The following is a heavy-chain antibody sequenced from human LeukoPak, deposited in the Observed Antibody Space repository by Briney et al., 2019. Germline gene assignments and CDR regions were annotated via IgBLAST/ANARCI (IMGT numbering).Heavy chain of an antibody. Sequence: PGGSLRLSCAASGFTFSSYAMHWVRQAPGEGLEWVAGISYDGSNKYYADSVKGRFTISRDNSKNTLYLQMNSLRAEDTAVYYCARGRRTYNTRAGAFDIWGQGTMVTVSS. V-gene: IGHV3-30*04. D-gene: IGHD5-24*01. J-gene: IGHJ3*02. CDR1: GFTFSSYA. CDR3: ARGRRTYNTRAGAFDI. CDR2: ISYDGSNK.